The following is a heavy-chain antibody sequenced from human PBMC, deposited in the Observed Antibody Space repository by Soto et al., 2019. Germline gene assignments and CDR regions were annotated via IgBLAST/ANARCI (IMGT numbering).Heavy chain of an antibody. Sequence: GGSLRLSCAASGFDFDTHNMNWVRQAPGKGLDWVAVISYDGNTQFYGDSVKGRFIVSRDNSRNTLYLQLNNLQAEDTAVYYCAKVSRPSRISTPDFDYWGQGTLVTVSS. CDR1: GFDFDTHN. J-gene: IGHJ4*02. V-gene: IGHV3-30-3*01. CDR3: AKVSRPSRISTPDFDY. CDR2: ISYDGNTQ.